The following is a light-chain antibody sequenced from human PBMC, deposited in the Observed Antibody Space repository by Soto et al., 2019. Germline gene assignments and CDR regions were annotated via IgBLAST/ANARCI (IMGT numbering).Light chain of an antibody. V-gene: IGLV2-14*01. CDR2: DVS. Sequence: QSVLTQPASVSGSPGQSITISCTGTISDVGAYNFVSWYQQHPGTAPKLMVYDVSNRPSGVSYRFSGSKSGNTASLTISGLQAEDDADYYCSSYTGSSTVIFGGGTKLTVL. CDR1: ISDVGAYNF. J-gene: IGLJ2*01. CDR3: SSYTGSSTVI.